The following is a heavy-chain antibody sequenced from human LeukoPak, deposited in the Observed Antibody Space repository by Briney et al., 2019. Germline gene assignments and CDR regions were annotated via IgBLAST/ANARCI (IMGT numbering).Heavy chain of an antibody. CDR1: GFTFSSYW. D-gene: IGHD3-16*01. CDR2: INTDGSST. CDR3: ARVEGGFDY. V-gene: IGHV3-74*01. J-gene: IGHJ4*02. Sequence: GGSLRLSCAASGFTFSSYWTHWVRQAPGKGLVWVSRINTDGSSTSYADSVKGRFTFSRDNAKNTLYLQMNSLRAEDTAVYYCARVEGGFDYWGQGTLVTVSS.